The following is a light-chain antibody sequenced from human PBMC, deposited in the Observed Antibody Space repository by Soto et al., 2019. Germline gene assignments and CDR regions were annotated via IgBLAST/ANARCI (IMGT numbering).Light chain of an antibody. CDR2: DAS. CDR1: QSVGTY. CDR3: QQRNNRLYS. J-gene: IGKJ2*01. Sequence: EIVLTQSPATLSLSPGERATLSCRASQSVGTYLAWYQQKLGQAPRLLIYDASKRATGTPARFSGSGSGTDFTLTISSLEPEDFAIYFCQQRNNRLYSFGQGAKLEIK. V-gene: IGKV3-11*01.